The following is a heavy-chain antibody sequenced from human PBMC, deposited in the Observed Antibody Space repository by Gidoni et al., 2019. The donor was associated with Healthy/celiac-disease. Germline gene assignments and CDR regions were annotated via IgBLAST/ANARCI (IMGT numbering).Heavy chain of an antibody. J-gene: IGHJ5*02. V-gene: IGHV2-5*02. Sequence: QITLKESGPTLVKPTQTLTLTCTFSGFSLRTTGVGVGWIRQPAGKALEWLALIYWDDDKRYSPSLKSRLTITKDTSKNQVVLRMTNMDPVDTATYYCAHIRHSGYGRQFDPWGQGTLVTVSS. CDR2: IYWDDDK. CDR1: GFSLRTTGVG. CDR3: AHIRHSGYGRQFDP. D-gene: IGHD5-12*01.